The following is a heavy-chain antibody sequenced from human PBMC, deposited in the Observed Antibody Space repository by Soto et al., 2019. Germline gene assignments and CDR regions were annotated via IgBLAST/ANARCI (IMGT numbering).Heavy chain of an antibody. V-gene: IGHV3-11*01. D-gene: IGHD4-17*01. Sequence: PGGSLRLSCAASGFTFSDYYMSWIRQAPGKGLEWVSYISTSGSTIYYADSVKGRFIISRDNAKNSLFLQMNSLRADDTAVYYCGRVPLDGNYANGVDVWGQGTTVTVSS. J-gene: IGHJ6*02. CDR3: GRVPLDGNYANGVDV. CDR1: GFTFSDYY. CDR2: ISTSGSTI.